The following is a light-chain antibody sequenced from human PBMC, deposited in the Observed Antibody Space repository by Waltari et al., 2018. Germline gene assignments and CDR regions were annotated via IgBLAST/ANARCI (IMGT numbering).Light chain of an antibody. CDR1: ISTIGANYD. Sequence: QSVLTQPPSVSGAPGQRGTISCTGGISTIGANYDLQWYQQVPGPAPKLLILGNKYRPSGVPDRFSGSKSGTSAYLAISGLQAEDEAHYFCHSFDSKLGGAVFGSGTEVTV. J-gene: IGLJ1*01. V-gene: IGLV1-40*01. CDR3: HSFDSKLGGAV. CDR2: GNK.